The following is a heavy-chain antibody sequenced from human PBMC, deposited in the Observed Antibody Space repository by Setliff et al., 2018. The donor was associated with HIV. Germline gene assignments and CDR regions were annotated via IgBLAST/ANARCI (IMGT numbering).Heavy chain of an antibody. D-gene: IGHD6-19*01. CDR1: GFTFSSYA. J-gene: IGHJ4*02. V-gene: IGHV3-64*02. Sequence: PGGSLRLSCAASGFTFSSYAMHWVRQAPGKGLEYVSAISSNGGSTYYADSVKGRFTISRDNSKNTLYLQMGSLRAEDMAVYYCAREGYSSGWYYFDYWGQGTLVTVSS. CDR2: ISSNGGST. CDR3: AREGYSSGWYYFDY.